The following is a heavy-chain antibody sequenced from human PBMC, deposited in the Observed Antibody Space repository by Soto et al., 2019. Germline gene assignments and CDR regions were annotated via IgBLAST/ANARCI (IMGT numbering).Heavy chain of an antibody. CDR3: ARRGYYDFWSGYYTLSYFDP. D-gene: IGHD3-3*01. CDR2: IYYSGST. CDR1: GGSISSSSYY. Sequence: KTSETLSLTCTVSGGSISSSSYYWGWIRQPPGKGLEWIGSIYYSGSTYYNPSLKSRVTISVDTSKNQFSLKLSSVTAADTAVYYCARRGYYDFWSGYYTLSYFDPWGPGTLVTVSS. V-gene: IGHV4-39*01. J-gene: IGHJ4*02.